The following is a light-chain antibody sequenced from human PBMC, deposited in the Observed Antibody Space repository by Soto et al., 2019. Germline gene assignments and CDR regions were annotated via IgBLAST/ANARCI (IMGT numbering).Light chain of an antibody. V-gene: IGKV3-15*01. CDR3: QQYNNWPRAT. Sequence: VITQSPATLSVSPGERDTLSCRASQSISSNLAWYQQKPGQAPRPLMFRTSSRATGFPARFSGSGSGTEFNLTISSLQSEDFGVYYCQQYNNWPRATFGGGTKVDIK. J-gene: IGKJ4*01. CDR2: RTS. CDR1: QSISSN.